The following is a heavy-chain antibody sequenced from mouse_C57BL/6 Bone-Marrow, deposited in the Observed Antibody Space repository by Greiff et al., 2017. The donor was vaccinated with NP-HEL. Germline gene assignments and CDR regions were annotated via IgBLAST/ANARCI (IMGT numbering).Heavy chain of an antibody. J-gene: IGHJ4*01. CDR1: GFSLTSYG. CDR2: IWGVGST. Sequence: VQLQQSGPGLVAPSQSLSITCTVSGFSLTSYGVDWVRQSPGKGLEWLGVIWGVGSTNYNSALKSRLSISKDNSKSQVFLKMNSLQTDDTAMYYCASDRTSMDYWGQGTSVTVSS. V-gene: IGHV2-6*01. CDR3: ASDRTSMDY.